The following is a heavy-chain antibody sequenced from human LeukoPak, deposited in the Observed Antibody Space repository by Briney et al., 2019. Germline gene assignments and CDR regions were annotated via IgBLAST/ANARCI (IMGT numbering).Heavy chain of an antibody. V-gene: IGHV4-34*01. D-gene: IGHD4-17*01. J-gene: IGHJ3*02. CDR1: GGSFSGYY. Sequence: PSETLSLTCAAYGGSFSGYYWSWIRQPPGKGLEWIGEINHSGSTNYNPSLKSRVTISVDTSKNQFSLKLSSVTAADTAVYYCARDDGDFPWAFDIWGQGTMVTVSS. CDR3: ARDDGDFPWAFDI. CDR2: INHSGST.